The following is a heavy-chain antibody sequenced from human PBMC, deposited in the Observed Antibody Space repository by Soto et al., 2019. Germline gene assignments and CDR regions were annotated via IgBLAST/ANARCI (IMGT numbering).Heavy chain of an antibody. V-gene: IGHV3-21*01. CDR2: ISSSSSYI. Sequence: EVQLVESGGGLVKPGGSLRLSCAASGFTFSSYSMNWVRQAPGKALEWVSSISSSSSYIYYGDSVKGRFTISRDNAKNSLYLQMNSLGGEDTAVYYCARQGPSSGWSVSSPVLFDPWGQGTLVTVSS. CDR1: GFTFSSYS. CDR3: ARQGPSSGWSVSSPVLFDP. D-gene: IGHD6-19*01. J-gene: IGHJ5*02.